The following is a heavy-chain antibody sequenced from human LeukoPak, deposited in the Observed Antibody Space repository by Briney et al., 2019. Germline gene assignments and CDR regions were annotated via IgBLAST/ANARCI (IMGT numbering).Heavy chain of an antibody. Sequence: ASVKVSCKASGYTFTSYGISWVRQAPGQGLEWMGWISAYNGNTNYAQKLQGRVTMTTDTSTSTAYMELRSLRSDDTAVYYCARDLREGRITIFGSTYYYGMDVWGQGTTVTVSS. CDR1: GYTFTSYG. V-gene: IGHV1-18*01. D-gene: IGHD3-3*01. CDR3: ARDLREGRITIFGSTYYYGMDV. CDR2: ISAYNGNT. J-gene: IGHJ6*02.